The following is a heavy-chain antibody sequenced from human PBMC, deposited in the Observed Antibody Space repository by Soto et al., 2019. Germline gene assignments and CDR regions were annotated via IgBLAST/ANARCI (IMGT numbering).Heavy chain of an antibody. D-gene: IGHD3-9*01. CDR3: ARVNLFPTYYDILTGYRGLGLSAFDI. Sequence: QVQLEESGGGLVKPGGSLRLSCAASGFTFSDYYMSWIRQAPGKGLEWVSYISSSGSTIYYADSVKGRFTISRDNAKNSLYLQMNSLRAEDTAVYYCARVNLFPTYYDILTGYRGLGLSAFDIWGQGTMVTVSS. CDR2: ISSSGSTI. J-gene: IGHJ3*02. CDR1: GFTFSDYY. V-gene: IGHV3-11*01.